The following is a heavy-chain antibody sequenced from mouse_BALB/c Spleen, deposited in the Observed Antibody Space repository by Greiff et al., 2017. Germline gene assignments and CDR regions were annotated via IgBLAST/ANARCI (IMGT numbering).Heavy chain of an antibody. CDR1: GYTFTSYW. V-gene: IGHV1-87*01. CDR2: IYPGDGDT. CDR3: ARVGGWLLPWFAY. D-gene: IGHD2-3*01. J-gene: IGHJ3*01. Sequence: QVQLKESGAELARPGASVKLSCKASGYTFTSYWMQWVKQRPGQGLEWIGAIYPGDGDTRYTQKFKGKATLTADKSSSTAYMQLSSLASEDSAVYYCARVGGWLLPWFAYWGQGTLVTVSA.